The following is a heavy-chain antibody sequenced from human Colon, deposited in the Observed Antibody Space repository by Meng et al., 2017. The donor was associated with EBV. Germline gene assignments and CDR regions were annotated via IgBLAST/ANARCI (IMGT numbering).Heavy chain of an antibody. D-gene: IGHD3-3*02. V-gene: IGHV4-39*07. CDR1: GGSITSTSSY. CDR3: VISSHN. CDR2: IYYRGST. J-gene: IGHJ4*02. Sequence: QLPRHESVPGLVKPSDTLSLTCTISGGSITSTSSYGGWVRQPPGKGLEWIGSIYYRGSTNYNPSLKSRISMSVDMSKNQFSLKVNSVTAADTAIYYCVISSHNWGQGTLVTVSS.